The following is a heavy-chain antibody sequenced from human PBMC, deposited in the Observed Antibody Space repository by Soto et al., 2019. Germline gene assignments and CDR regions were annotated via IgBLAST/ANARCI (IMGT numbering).Heavy chain of an antibody. CDR2: TSYDGSNN. D-gene: IGHD3-16*01. J-gene: IGHJ4*02. CDR3: ARWGTTGGLDV. CDR1: GFTFRSYV. V-gene: IGHV3-33*05. Sequence: QVQLVESGGGVVQPGTSLRLSCVGSGFTFRSYVIHWVRRAPGKGLEWVALTSYDGSNNFDGDSVKGRFTISRHNSRNTVELQMDSLRFEETALYYCARWGTTGGLDVWGQGTLVSVSS.